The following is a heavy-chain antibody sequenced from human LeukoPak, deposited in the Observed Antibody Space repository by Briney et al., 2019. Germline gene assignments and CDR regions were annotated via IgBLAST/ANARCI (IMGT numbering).Heavy chain of an antibody. V-gene: IGHV3-74*01. CDR3: AKDPTHYRVWDYYETIGLSY. CDR2: INSDGSNT. J-gene: IGHJ4*02. D-gene: IGHD3-22*01. Sequence: GGSLRLSCAASGFTFSNYWMHWVRQAPGKGLVWVSRINSDGSNTNYADSVKGRFTISRDNSKNTLNLQMNSLRAEDTAVYYCAKDPTHYRVWDYYETIGLSYWGQGTLVTASS. CDR1: GFTFSNYW.